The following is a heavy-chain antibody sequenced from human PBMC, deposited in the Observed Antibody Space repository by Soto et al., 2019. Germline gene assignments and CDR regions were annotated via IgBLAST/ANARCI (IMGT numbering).Heavy chain of an antibody. J-gene: IGHJ5*02. V-gene: IGHV4-31*03. CDR2: IYYSGRT. D-gene: IGHD6-6*01. CDR3: ARGSFSSSSSWFDP. Sequence: SETLSLTCTVSGGSISSGGYYWSWIRQHPGKGLEWIGYIYYSGRTYYNPSLHSRVSIAVDTTENQFSLKLTSVTAADTSVYYCARGSFSSSSSWFDPWGRGTLVTV. CDR1: GGSISSGGYY.